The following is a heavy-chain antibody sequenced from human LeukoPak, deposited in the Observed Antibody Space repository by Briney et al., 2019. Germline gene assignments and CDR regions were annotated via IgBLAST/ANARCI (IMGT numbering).Heavy chain of an antibody. V-gene: IGHV4-39*01. CDR2: IHYDGNT. D-gene: IGHD5-18*01. J-gene: IGHJ4*02. CDR1: GGSISSSSYS. Sequence: PSETLSLTCTVSGGSISSSSYSWTWIRQPPGKGLEWIGSIHYDGNTYYKPSLRSRVTISIDTSNQFSLKLSSVTAADTAVYYCARGGGYSYGYGGTFDYWGQGTLVTVSS. CDR3: ARGGGYSYGYGGTFDY.